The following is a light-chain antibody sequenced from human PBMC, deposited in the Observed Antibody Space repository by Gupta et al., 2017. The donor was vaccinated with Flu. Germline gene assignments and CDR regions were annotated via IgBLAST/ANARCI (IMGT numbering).Light chain of an antibody. CDR2: SNS. Sequence: QSVRTPPPSVSGAPRQRVTISSTGSYSNIGAGYDVHWYQQLPGTAPKLLIYSNSERPSGVPDRFSGSKSGTSASLTITGLQAEDEADYYCQSSDSSRSGWVFGGGTKLNVL. CDR1: YSNIGAGYD. V-gene: IGLV1-40*01. CDR3: QSSDSSRSGWV. J-gene: IGLJ3*02.